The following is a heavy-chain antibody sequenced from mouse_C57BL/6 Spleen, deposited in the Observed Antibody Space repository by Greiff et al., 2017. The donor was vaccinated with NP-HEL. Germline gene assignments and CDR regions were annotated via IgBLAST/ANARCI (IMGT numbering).Heavy chain of an antibody. V-gene: IGHV1-50*01. CDR3: ARRLGREGY. CDR1: GYTFTSYW. Sequence: QVQLQQPGAELVKPGASVKLSCKASGYTFTSYWMQWVKQRPGQGLEWIGEIDPSDSYTNYNQKFKGKATLTVDTSSSTAYMQLSSLTSEDSAVYYCARRLGREGYWGQGTTLTVSS. D-gene: IGHD4-1*01. CDR2: IDPSDSYT. J-gene: IGHJ2*01.